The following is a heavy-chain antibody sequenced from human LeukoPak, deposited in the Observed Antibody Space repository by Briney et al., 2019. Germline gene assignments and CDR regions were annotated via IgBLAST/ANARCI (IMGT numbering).Heavy chain of an antibody. J-gene: IGHJ4*02. V-gene: IGHV3-23*01. CDR1: GLTFSSYA. CDR2: ISGSGGST. Sequence: PGGSLRLSCAASGLTFSSYAMSWVRQAPGKGLEWVSAISGSGGSTYYADSVKGQFTISRDNSKNTLYLQMNSLRAEDTAVYYCAKDMRFDRTPYYFDYWGQGTLVTVSS. CDR3: AKDMRFDRTPYYFDY. D-gene: IGHD3-9*01.